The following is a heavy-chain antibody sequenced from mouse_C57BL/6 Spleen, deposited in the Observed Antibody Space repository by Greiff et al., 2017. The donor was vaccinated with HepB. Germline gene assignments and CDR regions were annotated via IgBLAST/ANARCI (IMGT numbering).Heavy chain of an antibody. V-gene: IGHV1-52*01. CDR1: GYTFTRYW. Sequence: QVQLQQPGAELVRPGSSVKLSCKASGYTFTRYWMHWVKQRPIQGLEWIGNIDPSDSETHYNQKFKDKATLTVDKSSSTAYMQLSSLTSEDSAVYYCARPKTVGGNYDFDYWGQGTTLTVSS. D-gene: IGHD2-1*01. CDR3: ARPKTVGGNYDFDY. CDR2: IDPSDSET. J-gene: IGHJ2*01.